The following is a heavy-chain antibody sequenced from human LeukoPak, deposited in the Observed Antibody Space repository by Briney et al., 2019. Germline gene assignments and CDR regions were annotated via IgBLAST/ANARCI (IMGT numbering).Heavy chain of an antibody. Sequence: SETLSLTCTVSGGSISSYYWSWIRQPPGKGLEWIGYIYYSGSTNYNPSLKSRVTISVDRSKNQFSLRLSSVTAADTAVYYCARDSITGTHLFEYWGQGTLVTVSS. D-gene: IGHD1-20*01. CDR2: IYYSGST. CDR1: GGSISSYY. J-gene: IGHJ4*02. V-gene: IGHV4-59*01. CDR3: ARDSITGTHLFEY.